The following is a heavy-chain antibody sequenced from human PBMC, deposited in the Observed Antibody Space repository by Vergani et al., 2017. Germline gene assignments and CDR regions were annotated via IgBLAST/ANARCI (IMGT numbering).Heavy chain of an antibody. CDR1: GGTFSSYA. CDR3: AXADSGTESAYYYYYYMDV. D-gene: IGHD4/OR15-4a*01. Sequence: QVQLVQSGAEVKKPGSSVKVSCKASGGTFSSYAISWVRQAPGQGLEWMGGIIPIFGTANYAQKFQGRVTITADESTSTAYMELSSLRSEDTAVYYCAXADSGTESAYYYYYYMDVWGKGTTVTVSS. J-gene: IGHJ6*03. CDR2: IIPIFGTA. V-gene: IGHV1-69*01.